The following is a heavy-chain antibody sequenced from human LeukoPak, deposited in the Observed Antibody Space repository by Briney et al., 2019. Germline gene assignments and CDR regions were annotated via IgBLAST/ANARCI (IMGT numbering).Heavy chain of an antibody. V-gene: IGHV3-21*01. J-gene: IGHJ6*03. D-gene: IGHD1-1*01. Sequence: PGGSLRLSCSASGFTFSSYAMNWVRQAPGKGLEWVSSITTGSSYIYYADSVKGRFTISRDNAENSLYLQMNSLRAEDTAVYYCARVEATTARHHYYYYMDVWGKGTTVTVSS. CDR2: ITTGSSYI. CDR3: ARVEATTARHHYYYYMDV. CDR1: GFTFSSYA.